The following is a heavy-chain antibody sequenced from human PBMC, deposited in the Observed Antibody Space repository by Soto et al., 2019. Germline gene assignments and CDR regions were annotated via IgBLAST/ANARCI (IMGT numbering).Heavy chain of an antibody. J-gene: IGHJ5*02. CDR3: MLGGGSYRP. Sequence: QVQLVQSGAEVKKPGASVKVSCMASGYTFTTYAIHWVRQAPGQRLEWMGWINAGNGNTKYSQKFQGRVTITRDTSASTAYMELSSLRSEDTAVYYCMLGGGSYRPWGQGTLVTVSS. CDR2: INAGNGNT. D-gene: IGHD1-26*01. V-gene: IGHV1-3*01. CDR1: GYTFTTYA.